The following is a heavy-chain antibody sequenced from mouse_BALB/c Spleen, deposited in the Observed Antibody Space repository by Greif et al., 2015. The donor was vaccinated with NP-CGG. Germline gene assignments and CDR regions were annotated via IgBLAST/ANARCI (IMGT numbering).Heavy chain of an antibody. CDR3: ARRAGTAAMDY. CDR1: GYTFTDYF. Sequence: VQLQQSGPELVKPGASVKISCKASGYTFTDYFINWVKQKPGQGLEWIGWIYPGSGNTKYNEKFKGKATLTVDTSSSSAYMQLSSLTSDDTAVYFCARRAGTAAMDYWGQGTSVTVSS. D-gene: IGHD3-3*01. V-gene: IGHV1-84*02. CDR2: IYPGSGNT. J-gene: IGHJ4*01.